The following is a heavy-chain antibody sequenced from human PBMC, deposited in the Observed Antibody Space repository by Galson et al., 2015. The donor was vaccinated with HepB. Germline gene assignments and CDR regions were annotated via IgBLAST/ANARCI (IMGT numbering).Heavy chain of an antibody. CDR1: GYTFTTYW. CDR3: ARMRGDAHNWFDR. Sequence: QSGAEVKKPGESLKISCQASGYTFTTYWIGWVRQMPGKGLEWMGVIYAGDSDTTYNPSFEGQVTFSVDTSINTAYLHWTSLKASDTAMYYCARMRGDAHNWFDRWGQGTLVTVSS. CDR2: IYAGDSDT. V-gene: IGHV5-51*03. D-gene: IGHD2-21*02. J-gene: IGHJ5*02.